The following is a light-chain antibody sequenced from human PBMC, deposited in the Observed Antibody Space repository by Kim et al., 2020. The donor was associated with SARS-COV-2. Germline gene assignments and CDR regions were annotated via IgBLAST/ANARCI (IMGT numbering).Light chain of an antibody. CDR2: EDN. CDR1: SGSIASNY. V-gene: IGLV6-57*03. J-gene: IGLJ2*01. CDR3: QSYDSSNHVV. Sequence: KTVTISCDRSSGSIASNYVQRYQQRPGSAPTTVIYEDNQRPSGVPDRFSGSIDSSSNSASLTISGLKTEDEADYYCQSYDSSNHVVFGGGTQLTVL.